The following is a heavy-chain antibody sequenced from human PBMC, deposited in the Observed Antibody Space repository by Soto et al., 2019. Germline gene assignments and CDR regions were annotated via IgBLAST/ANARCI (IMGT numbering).Heavy chain of an antibody. CDR2: INHSGST. D-gene: IGHD7-27*01. CDR3: LGDWLHP. V-gene: IGHV4-34*03. J-gene: IGHJ5*02. CDR1: GGSFSGYY. Sequence: SATRSVTCAVYGGSFSGYYWSWIRQPPGKGLEWIGEINHSGSTNYNPSLKSRVTISVDTSKNQFSLKLSSVTAADTAVYYCLGDWLHPWGQGTLVTVSS.